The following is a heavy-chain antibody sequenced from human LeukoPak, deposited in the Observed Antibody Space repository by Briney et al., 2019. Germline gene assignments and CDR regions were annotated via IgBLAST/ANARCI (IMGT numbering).Heavy chain of an antibody. V-gene: IGHV1-2*02. CDR1: GYTFNDYC. Sequence: GASVKVSCMTSGYTFNDYCLRWVRQAPGQGLEWMGWINPNSGRTNYPPKFQGRVTLTTDTSISTAYMELSSLISGDTALYYCARDSSDVLTGYYHFWGQGTLVTVSS. J-gene: IGHJ4*02. D-gene: IGHD3-9*01. CDR3: ARDSSDVLTGYYHF. CDR2: INPNSGRT.